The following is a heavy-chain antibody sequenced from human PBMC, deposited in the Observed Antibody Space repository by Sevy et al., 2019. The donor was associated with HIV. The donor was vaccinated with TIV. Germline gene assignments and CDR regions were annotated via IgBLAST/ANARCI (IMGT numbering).Heavy chain of an antibody. V-gene: IGHV3-7*01. J-gene: IGHJ6*02. CDR3: ARDRGITVYNYYGMDV. CDR1: GFAFNNYW. CDR2: IKQDGSVL. Sequence: GESLKISCAASGFAFNNYWMNWVRQAPGKGLEWVANIKQDGSVLSYVSSVRGRFSISRDNAKNSVYLQMNSLRVEDTAVYYCARDRGITVYNYYGMDVWGQGTTVTVSS. D-gene: IGHD1-20*01.